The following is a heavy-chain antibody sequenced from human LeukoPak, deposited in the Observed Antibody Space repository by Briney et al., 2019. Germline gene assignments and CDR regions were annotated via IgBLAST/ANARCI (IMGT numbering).Heavy chain of an antibody. D-gene: IGHD1-1*01. CDR3: AKDPAPAGTEGGGGYFQH. CDR2: ISGSSGST. V-gene: IGHV3-23*01. CDR1: GFTFSSYA. J-gene: IGHJ1*01. Sequence: GGSLRLSCAASGFTFSSYAMSWVRQAPGKGLEWVSAISGSSGSTYYADSVKGRFTISRDNSKNTLYLQMNSLRAEDTAVYYCAKDPAPAGTEGGGGYFQHWGQGTLVTVSS.